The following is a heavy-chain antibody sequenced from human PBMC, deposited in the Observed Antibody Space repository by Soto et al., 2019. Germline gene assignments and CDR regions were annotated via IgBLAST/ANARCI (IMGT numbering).Heavy chain of an antibody. J-gene: IGHJ4*02. CDR2: ISWNSGSI. V-gene: IGHV3-9*01. Sequence: VQLVESGGGLVQPGRSLRLSCAASGFTFDDYAMHWVRQAPGKGLEWVSGISWNSGSIGYADSVKGRFTIPRDNAKNSLYLQMNSLRAEDTALYYCAKDIAGEGYFDYWGQGTLVTVSS. CDR3: AKDIAGEGYFDY. CDR1: GFTFDDYA.